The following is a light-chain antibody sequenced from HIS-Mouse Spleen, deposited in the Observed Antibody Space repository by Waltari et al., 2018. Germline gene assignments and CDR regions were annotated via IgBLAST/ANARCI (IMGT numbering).Light chain of an antibody. CDR3: YSTDSSGNHRV. Sequence: SYALTQPPSVSVSPVQTARITCPEDALPTKYTSWYQQKSGQAPVLVIYEDSKRPPGIPERFSGSSSGTIATLTISGAQVEDEADYYCYSTDSSGNHRVFGGGTKLTVL. CDR2: EDS. CDR1: ALPTKY. J-gene: IGLJ2*01. V-gene: IGLV3-10*01.